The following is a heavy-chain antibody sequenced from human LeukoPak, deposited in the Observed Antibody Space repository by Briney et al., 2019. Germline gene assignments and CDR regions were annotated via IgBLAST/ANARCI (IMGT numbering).Heavy chain of an antibody. CDR3: ARGRAIFGVVIQFDC. CDR2: MNPNSGNT. CDR1: GYTFTSHD. Sequence: ASVKVSCKASGYTFTSHDINWVRQATGQGLEWMGWMNPNSGNTGYAHKFQGRVTITRNTSISTAYMELSSLRSEDTAVYYCARGRAIFGVVIQFDCWGQGTLVTVSS. J-gene: IGHJ4*02. D-gene: IGHD3-3*01. V-gene: IGHV1-8*03.